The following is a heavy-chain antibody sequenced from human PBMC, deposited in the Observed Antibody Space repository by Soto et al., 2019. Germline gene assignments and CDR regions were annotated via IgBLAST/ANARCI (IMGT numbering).Heavy chain of an antibody. CDR1: GYTFTHYY. CDR3: ARDNGDYCGNSGLDY. V-gene: IGHV1-46*01. D-gene: IGHD2-21*01. Sequence: GASMKVSCQASGYTFTHYYMHWVRQAPGPGVEWKGINKPSGGSTSYAQKFQGRDTIPRDTSTSTVYMELSSLRSEDTAVYYCARDNGDYCGNSGLDYWGQGTLVIVSS. CDR2: NKPSGGST. J-gene: IGHJ4*02.